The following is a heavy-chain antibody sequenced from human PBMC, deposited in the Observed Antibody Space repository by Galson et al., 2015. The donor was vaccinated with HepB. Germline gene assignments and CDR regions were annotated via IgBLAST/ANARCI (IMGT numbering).Heavy chain of an antibody. CDR1: GGSISSSDSY. Sequence: ETLSLTCAVSGGSISSSDSYWGWVRQPPGKGLEWIGSMYHTGTTFYNSSFKSRVTISLDTSKNQFSLNLNSVTAADTAMYYCARAESRGVVAVILYFFDFWGQGTLVTVSS. V-gene: IGHV4-39*07. CDR3: ARAESRGVVAVILYFFDF. D-gene: IGHD3-10*01. CDR2: MYHTGTT. J-gene: IGHJ4*02.